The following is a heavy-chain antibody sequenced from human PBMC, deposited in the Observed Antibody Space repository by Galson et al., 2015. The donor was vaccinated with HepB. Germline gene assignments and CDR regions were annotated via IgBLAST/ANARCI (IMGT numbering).Heavy chain of an antibody. CDR3: ARGLLDPYGDYNFRAFDI. D-gene: IGHD4-17*01. CDR1: GFTFSTSP. V-gene: IGHV3-21*01. CDR2: ITGSSTYI. Sequence: SLRLSCAASGFTFSTSPMNWVRQAPGKGLEWVASITGSSTYIYYADSPKGRFTISRDNAQNSLYLQMNSLRAGDTAVYYCARGLLDPYGDYNFRAFDIWGRGALVTISS. J-gene: IGHJ4*02.